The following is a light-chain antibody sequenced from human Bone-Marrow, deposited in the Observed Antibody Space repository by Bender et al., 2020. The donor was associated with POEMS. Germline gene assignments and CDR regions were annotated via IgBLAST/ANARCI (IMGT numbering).Light chain of an antibody. V-gene: IGLV2-8*01. CDR2: EFN. CDR1: STDVGTSEY. CDR3: QSYDNSLGGWV. J-gene: IGLJ3*02. Sequence: QSVLTQPPSVSGSPGQSVTISCTGTSTDVGTSEYVAWYQHQSGKAPKLILYEFNKRPPGVPDRFSGSKSGNTASLTVSGLQAEDEADYYCQSYDNSLGGWVFGGGTKLTVL.